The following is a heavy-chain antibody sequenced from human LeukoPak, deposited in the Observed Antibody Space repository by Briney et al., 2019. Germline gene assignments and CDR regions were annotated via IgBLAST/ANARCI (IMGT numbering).Heavy chain of an antibody. J-gene: IGHJ4*02. D-gene: IGHD4-23*01. CDR2: IKQDGSEK. CDR3: ARLDTSVALDY. CDR1: GFTFSSYW. Sequence: GESLKISCAASGFTFSSYWMSWVRQAPGKGLEWVANIKQDGSEKYYVDSVKGRFTISRDNAKNSLYLQMNSLRAEDTAVYCCARLDTSVALDYWGQGTLVTVSS. V-gene: IGHV3-7*01.